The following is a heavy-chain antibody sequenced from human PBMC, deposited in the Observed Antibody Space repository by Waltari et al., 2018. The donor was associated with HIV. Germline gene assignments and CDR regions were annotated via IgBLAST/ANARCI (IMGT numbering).Heavy chain of an antibody. D-gene: IGHD3-3*01. CDR1: GGSISSGGYY. J-gene: IGHJ6*02. CDR2: IYDSGST. CDR3: ASGTIFGVVSPYYYYGMDV. Sequence: QVQLQESGPGLVKPSQTLSLTCTVSGGSISSGGYYWSWIRQHPGKGLEWIGYIYDSGSTYCNPSLKCRVTISVDTAKNQFSLKLSSVTAADTAVYYCASGTIFGVVSPYYYYGMDVWGQGTTVTVSS. V-gene: IGHV4-31*03.